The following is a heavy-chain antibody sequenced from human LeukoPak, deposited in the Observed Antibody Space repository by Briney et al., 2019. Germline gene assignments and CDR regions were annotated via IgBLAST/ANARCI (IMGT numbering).Heavy chain of an antibody. D-gene: IGHD5-18*01. V-gene: IGHV5-51*01. Sequence: GESLKISCKASGYSFTSYWIGWLRQMPGKGLEWMGIIDPSDSEPRYTPSFQGQVTISVDKSLTTADLQWNSLKASDTAMYYCARQTAMGRSGDYWGQGTLVTVSS. J-gene: IGHJ4*02. CDR3: ARQTAMGRSGDY. CDR1: GYSFTSYW. CDR2: IDPSDSEP.